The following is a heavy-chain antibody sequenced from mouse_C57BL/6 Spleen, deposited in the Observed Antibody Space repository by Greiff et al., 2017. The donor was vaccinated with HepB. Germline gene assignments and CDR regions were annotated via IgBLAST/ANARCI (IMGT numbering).Heavy chain of an antibody. CDR1: GFTFSDYY. CDR2: IKYDGSST. J-gene: IGHJ4*01. D-gene: IGHD2-12*01. CDR3: ARYSRYYAMDY. Sequence: EVQVVESAGGLVQPGSSMKLSCTASGFTFSDYYMAWVRQVPEKGLEWVANIKYDGSSTYYLDSLKSRFIISRDNAKNILYLQMSSLKSEDTATYYCARYSRYYAMDYWGQGTSVTVSS. V-gene: IGHV5-16*01.